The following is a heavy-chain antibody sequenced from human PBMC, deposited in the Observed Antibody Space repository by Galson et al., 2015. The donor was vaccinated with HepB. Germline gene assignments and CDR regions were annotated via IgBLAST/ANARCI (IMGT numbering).Heavy chain of an antibody. J-gene: IGHJ2*01. D-gene: IGHD4/OR15-4a*01. CDR3: AKDLRDYGDYWFFDV. V-gene: IGHV3-23*01. Sequence: SLRLSCAASGFDFSRYAMIWVRQAPGKGLEWVSSFSSSGGIYYADSVKGRVTLSRDNFKNTLYLQMNNLRAEDTATYYCAKDLRDYGDYWFFDVWGRGTLVTVSS. CDR1: GFDFSRYA. CDR2: FSSSGGI.